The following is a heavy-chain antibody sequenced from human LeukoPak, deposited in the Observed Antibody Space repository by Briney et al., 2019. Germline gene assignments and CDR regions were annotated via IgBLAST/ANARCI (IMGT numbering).Heavy chain of an antibody. CDR1: GFTFNNYW. Sequence: GGSLRLSCAASGFTFNNYWMSWVRQAPGKGLVWVSRIKTDGSSTNYADSVKGRFTISRDNAKNTLYLQMNSLRAEDTAVYYCARITLTSPPDYWGQGTLVTVSS. CDR2: IKTDGSST. V-gene: IGHV3-74*01. D-gene: IGHD4-17*01. CDR3: ARITLTSPPDY. J-gene: IGHJ4*02.